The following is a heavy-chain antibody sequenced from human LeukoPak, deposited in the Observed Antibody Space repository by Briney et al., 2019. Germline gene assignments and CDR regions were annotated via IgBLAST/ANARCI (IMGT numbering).Heavy chain of an antibody. CDR2: ISSSSSTI. CDR1: GFTFSSYS. CDR3: ARLHTGLLIDY. V-gene: IGHV3-48*01. D-gene: IGHD1-14*01. J-gene: IGHJ4*02. Sequence: PGGSLRLSCAASGFTFSSYSMNWVRQAPGKGLEWVSYISSSSSTIYYADSVKGRFTISRDNAKNSLYLQMNSLRAEDTAVYYCARLHTGLLIDYWGQGTLVTVSS.